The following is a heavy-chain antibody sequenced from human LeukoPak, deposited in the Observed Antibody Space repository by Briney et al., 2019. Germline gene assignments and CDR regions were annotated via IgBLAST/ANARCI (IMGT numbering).Heavy chain of an antibody. Sequence: PSETLSLTCAVSGGSISSGGYSWSWIRQPPGKGLEWIGYIYYSGSTYYNPSLKSRVTISVDTSKNQFSLKLSSVTAADTVVYYCARERMTTGTIRFDPWGQGTLVTVSS. D-gene: IGHD4-17*01. CDR3: ARERMTTGTIRFDP. CDR1: GGSISSGGYS. V-gene: IGHV4-30-4*07. J-gene: IGHJ5*02. CDR2: IYYSGST.